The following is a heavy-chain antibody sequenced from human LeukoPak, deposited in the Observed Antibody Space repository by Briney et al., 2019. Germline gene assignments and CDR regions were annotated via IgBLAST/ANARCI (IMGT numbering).Heavy chain of an antibody. J-gene: IGHJ4*02. D-gene: IGHD5-12*01. CDR2: ISGSGGST. V-gene: IGHV3-23*01. CDR3: AKDSRGYSGYEPFDY. Sequence: GGSLRLSCAASGFTFSSYAMSWVRQAPGKGLEWVSAISGSGGSTYYADSVKGRFTISRDNSKNTLYLQMNSLRAEDTAVYYCAKDSRGYSGYEPFDYWGQGTLVTVSS. CDR1: GFTFSSYA.